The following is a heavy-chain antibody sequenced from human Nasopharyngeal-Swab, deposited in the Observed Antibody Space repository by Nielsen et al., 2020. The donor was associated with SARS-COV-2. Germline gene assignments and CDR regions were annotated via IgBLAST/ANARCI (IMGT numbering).Heavy chain of an antibody. CDR1: GFTVNSNF. CDR2: IYSSGGT. Sequence: GESLKISCAASGFTVNSNFMTCVRQAPGKGLEWVSLIYSSGGTHYADSVKGRFTISRDNSNNTLYLQMNSLRPDDTAVYYCARDGYSYDDAFDIWGQGTLVTVSS. CDR3: ARDGYSYDDAFDI. J-gene: IGHJ3*02. D-gene: IGHD5-18*01. V-gene: IGHV3-66*03.